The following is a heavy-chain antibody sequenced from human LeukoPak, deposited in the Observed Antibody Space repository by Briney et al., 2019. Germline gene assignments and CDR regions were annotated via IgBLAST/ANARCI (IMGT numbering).Heavy chain of an antibody. CDR3: ARDLWFGELYGY. CDR1: GYTFTSYD. V-gene: IGHV1-8*01. J-gene: IGHJ4*02. CDR2: MNPNSGNT. D-gene: IGHD3-10*01. Sequence: GASVKVSCKASGYTFTSYDINWVRQATGQGLEWMGWMNPNSGNTGYAQKFQGRVIMTRNTSISTAYMELSSLRSEDTAVYYCARDLWFGELYGYWGQGTLVTVSS.